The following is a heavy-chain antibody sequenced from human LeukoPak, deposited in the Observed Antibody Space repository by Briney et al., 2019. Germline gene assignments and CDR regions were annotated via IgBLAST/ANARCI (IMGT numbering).Heavy chain of an antibody. CDR3: AREKSLWPDNSFDY. CDR1: GFTFSSYA. J-gene: IGHJ4*02. V-gene: IGHV3-23*01. Sequence: PGGSLRLSCAASGFTFSSYAMSWVRQAPGKRLEWVSAISSGGDTYYADSVKGRFTISRDNSRNRLFLQMNSLTAEDTAVYYCAREKSLWPDNSFDYWGQGTLVSVSS. CDR2: ISSGGDT. D-gene: IGHD2-21*01.